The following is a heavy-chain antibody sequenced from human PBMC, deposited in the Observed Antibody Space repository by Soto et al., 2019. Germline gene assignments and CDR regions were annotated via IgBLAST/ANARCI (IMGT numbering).Heavy chain of an antibody. CDR1: GGSIGFYY. CDR3: ATAKLLLPWLFDY. Sequence: PPETLSLTCTVSGGSIGFYYWNWIRQPPGKGLEWIGYIYYSGSTNYNSSLKSRVTMSVDTSKNQFSLKLSSVTAADTAVYYCATAKLLLPWLFDYWGQGTLVTVSS. V-gene: IGHV4-59*08. J-gene: IGHJ4*02. D-gene: IGHD2-15*01. CDR2: IYYSGST.